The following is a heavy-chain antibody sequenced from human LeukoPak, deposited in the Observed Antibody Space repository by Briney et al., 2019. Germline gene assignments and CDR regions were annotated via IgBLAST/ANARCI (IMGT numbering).Heavy chain of an antibody. V-gene: IGHV4-61*02. Sequence: SETLSLTCTLSGGSISSGSNYRSSIRQPAGKGLEWIWRIYTSGSTNYNPSLKSRVTISVDTSKNQFSLKLSSVTAADTAVYYCAREGVVTADYWGQGTLVTVSS. CDR2: IYTSGST. J-gene: IGHJ4*02. CDR1: GGSISSGSNY. CDR3: AREGVVTADY. D-gene: IGHD3-22*01.